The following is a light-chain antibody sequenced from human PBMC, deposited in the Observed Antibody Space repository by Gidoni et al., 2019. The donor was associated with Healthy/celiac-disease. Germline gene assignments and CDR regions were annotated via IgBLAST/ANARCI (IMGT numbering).Light chain of an antibody. CDR1: QSVSSN. Sequence: EIVMSQPPAPLSVSPGERATISCSASQSVSSNLVWYQQKSGQAPRLLIYVASTRATGIPARCSGSGSETEFTLTISSLQSEDFAVYYCQQYNNWPLCTFGQXTKLEIK. J-gene: IGKJ2*02. CDR3: QQYNNWPLCT. V-gene: IGKV3-15*01. CDR2: VAS.